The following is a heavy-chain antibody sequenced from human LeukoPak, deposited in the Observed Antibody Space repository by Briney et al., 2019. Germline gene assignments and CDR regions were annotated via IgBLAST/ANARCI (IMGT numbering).Heavy chain of an antibody. CDR2: INSDGSST. Sequence: GGSLRLSCAASGFTFSSYWMHWVRQAPGKGLVWVSRINSDGSSTSYADSVKGRFTISRDNSKNTLYLQMNSLRAEDTAVYYCATMGIAVVNSFDYWGQGTLVTVSS. CDR1: GFTFSSYW. CDR3: ATMGIAVVNSFDY. J-gene: IGHJ4*02. V-gene: IGHV3-74*01. D-gene: IGHD6-19*01.